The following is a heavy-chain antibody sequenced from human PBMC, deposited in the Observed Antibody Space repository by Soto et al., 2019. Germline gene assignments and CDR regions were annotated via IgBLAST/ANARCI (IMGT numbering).Heavy chain of an antibody. J-gene: IGHJ4*02. V-gene: IGHV1-18*01. CDR3: ARRLYGDYDY. D-gene: IGHD4-17*01. Sequence: QAQLVQSGAEVKEPGASVKVSCKASGYSFTTSVITWVRQAPGQGLEWMGWISTYNGNTNYAQKLQDRVTLTTDTSTSTAYMELRSLRSDDTAVYYCARRLYGDYDYWGQGTLVTVSS. CDR2: ISTYNGNT. CDR1: GYSFTTSV.